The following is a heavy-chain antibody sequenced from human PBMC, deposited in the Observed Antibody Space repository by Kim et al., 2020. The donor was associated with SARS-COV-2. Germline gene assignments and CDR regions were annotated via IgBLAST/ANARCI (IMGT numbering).Heavy chain of an antibody. J-gene: IGHJ4*02. V-gene: IGHV3-33*06. CDR1: GFTFSSYG. D-gene: IGHD2-2*01. CDR2: IWYDGSNK. CDR3: AKDFRNQLLSD. Sequence: GGSLRLSCAASGFTFSSYGMHWVRQAPGKGLEWVAVIWYDGSNKYYADSVKGRFTISRENSKNTLYLQMNSLRAEDTAVYYCAKDFRNQLLSDWGQGTLVTVSS.